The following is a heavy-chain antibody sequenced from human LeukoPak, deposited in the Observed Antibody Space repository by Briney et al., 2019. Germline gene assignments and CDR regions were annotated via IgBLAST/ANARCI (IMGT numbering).Heavy chain of an antibody. Sequence: GASVKVSCKAPGYTFTGYYMHWVRQAPGQGLEWMGWINPNSGGTNYAQKFQGRVTLTRDTSISTAYMELSRLRSDDTAVYYCARDTARITIFGVAKYMDVWGKGTTVTVSS. D-gene: IGHD3-3*01. CDR3: ARDTARITIFGVAKYMDV. CDR2: INPNSGGT. V-gene: IGHV1-2*02. CDR1: GYTFTGYY. J-gene: IGHJ6*03.